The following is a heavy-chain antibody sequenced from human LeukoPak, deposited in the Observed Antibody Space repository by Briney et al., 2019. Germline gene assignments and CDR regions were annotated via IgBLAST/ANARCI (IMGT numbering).Heavy chain of an antibody. D-gene: IGHD3-3*01. V-gene: IGHV4-34*01. CDR2: INHSGST. J-gene: IGHJ6*02. Sequence: SETLSLTCAVYGGSFSGYYWSWIRQPPGKGLEWIGEINHSGSTNYNPSLKSRVTISVDTSKNQFSLKLSSVTAADTAVYYCARCYDFWSGYYPLLRYYGMDVWGQGTTVTVSS. CDR1: GGSFSGYY. CDR3: ARCYDFWSGYYPLLRYYGMDV.